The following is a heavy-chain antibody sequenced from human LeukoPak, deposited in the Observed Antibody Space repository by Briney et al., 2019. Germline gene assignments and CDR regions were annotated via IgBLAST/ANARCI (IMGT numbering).Heavy chain of an antibody. Sequence: SETLSLTCSVSGGSISSYCWSWIRQPPGKRLEWIGYIYYSGSTNYNPSLKSRVTISVDMSKNQLSLKLNSVTAADTAVYYCARSWGAGTTVVWGQGTLVTVSP. D-gene: IGHD1-7*01. J-gene: IGHJ4*02. CDR1: GGSISSYC. CDR3: ARSWGAGTTVV. V-gene: IGHV4-59*01. CDR2: IYYSGST.